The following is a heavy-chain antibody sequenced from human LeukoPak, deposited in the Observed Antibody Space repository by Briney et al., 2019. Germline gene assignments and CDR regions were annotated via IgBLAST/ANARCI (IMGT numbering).Heavy chain of an antibody. J-gene: IGHJ4*02. Sequence: PGASLRLSCAVSGFSLSRYARSWVRKAPGKGLEWVSAISDSGGSTYYADSVKGRFTISRDNSRNTLYLQMSTLRAEDTAVYYCAKCRGSSWSDYFDYWGQGTLVTVSS. V-gene: IGHV3-23*01. CDR1: GFSLSRYA. CDR2: ISDSGGST. CDR3: AKCRGSSWSDYFDY. D-gene: IGHD6-13*01.